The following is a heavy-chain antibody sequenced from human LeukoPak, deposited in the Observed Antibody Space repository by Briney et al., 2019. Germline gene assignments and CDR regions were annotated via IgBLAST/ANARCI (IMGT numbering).Heavy chain of an antibody. CDR3: ARARWFGFFYAFDI. CDR1: GFTFSSYW. D-gene: IGHD3-10*01. J-gene: IGHJ3*02. CDR2: INSDGSST. V-gene: IGHV3-74*01. Sequence: GGSLRLSCAASGFTFSSYWMHWVRQAPGKGLVWVSRINSDGSSTSYADSVKGRFTISRDNAKNTLYLQMNSLRAEDTAVYYCARARWFGFFYAFDIWGQGTMVTDSS.